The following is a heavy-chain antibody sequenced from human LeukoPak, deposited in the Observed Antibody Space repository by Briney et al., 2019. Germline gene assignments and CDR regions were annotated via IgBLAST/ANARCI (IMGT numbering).Heavy chain of an antibody. J-gene: IGHJ4*02. CDR3: ARGTYDSSGYYFDY. V-gene: IGHV3-30-3*01. CDR2: ISYDGSNK. D-gene: IGHD3-22*01. CDR1: GFTFSSYA. Sequence: GGSLRLSCAASGFTFSSYAMHWVRQAPGKGLEWVAVISYDGSNKYYADSVKGRFTISRDSSKNTLYLQMNSLRAEDTAVYYCARGTYDSSGYYFDYWGQGALVTVSS.